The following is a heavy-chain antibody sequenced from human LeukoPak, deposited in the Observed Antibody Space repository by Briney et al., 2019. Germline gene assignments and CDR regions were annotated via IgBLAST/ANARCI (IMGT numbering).Heavy chain of an antibody. D-gene: IGHD1-26*01. CDR1: GYTFNGYY. CDR2: INPNSGGT. V-gene: IGHV1-2*02. Sequence: ASVKVSCKASGYTFNGYYMHWVRHAPGQGLEWMGWINPNSGGTNYAQKFQGRVTMTRDTSISTACMEMSRLRSDDTAVYYCARSWGGHSGSYSLAYYYYMDVWGKGTTVTVSS. CDR3: ARSWGGHSGSYSLAYYYYMDV. J-gene: IGHJ6*03.